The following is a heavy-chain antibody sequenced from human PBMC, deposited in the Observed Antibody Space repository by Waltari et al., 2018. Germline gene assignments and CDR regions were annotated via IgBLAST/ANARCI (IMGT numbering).Heavy chain of an antibody. J-gene: IGHJ5*02. CDR2: IRSRGSTS. V-gene: IGHV3-48*03. CDR1: GFIFSNYE. Sequence: EEHLVESGGGLVQPGGSLRLSCAASGFIFSNYEMNWIRQAPGKGLGWVSYIRSRGSTSCYADSAKGRFTISRDNAKNSLYLQMNSLRAEDTAVYYCARRDDYGDDPFWTWGQGTLVTVSS. D-gene: IGHD4-17*01. CDR3: ARRDDYGDDPFWT.